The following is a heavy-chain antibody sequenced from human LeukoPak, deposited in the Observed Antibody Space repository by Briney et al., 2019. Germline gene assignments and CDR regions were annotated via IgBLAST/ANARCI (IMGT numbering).Heavy chain of an antibody. CDR1: GYTFTGYY. D-gene: IGHD3-10*01. J-gene: IGHJ6*03. Sequence: ASVKVSCKASGYTFTGYYMHWVRQAPGQGLEWMGWISAYNGNTNYAQKLQGRVTMTTDTSTSTAYMELRSLRSDDTAVYYCARDSAAAEYMDVWGKGTTVTVSS. CDR2: ISAYNGNT. V-gene: IGHV1-18*04. CDR3: ARDSAAAEYMDV.